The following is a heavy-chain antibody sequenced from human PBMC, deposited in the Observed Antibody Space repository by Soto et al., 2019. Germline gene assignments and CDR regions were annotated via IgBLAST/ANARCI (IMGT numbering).Heavy chain of an antibody. CDR2: VHHTGTS. J-gene: IGHJ6*02. Sequence: QVALQQWGAGLLXPSQXXXLTCGVHGGSFNDYFWTWIRQPPGKGLEWIGEVHHTGTSYYNPSLQSRLTLSVDTSKNQISLNLTSVTAADTALYYCARRKDSSRYFYGMDVWGQGTTVVVS. CDR3: ARRKDSSRYFYGMDV. V-gene: IGHV4-34*02. D-gene: IGHD6-13*01. CDR1: GGSFNDYF.